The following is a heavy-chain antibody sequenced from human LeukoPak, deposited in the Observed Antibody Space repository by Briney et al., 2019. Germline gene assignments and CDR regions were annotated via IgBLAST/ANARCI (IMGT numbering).Heavy chain of an antibody. V-gene: IGHV3-23*01. D-gene: IGHD2-2*01. Sequence: GESLKISCAASGFTFSSYAMSWVRQAPGKGLEWVSAISGSGGSTYYADSVKGRFTISRDNSKNTLYLQMNSLRAEDTAVYYCAKEGGELGYCSSTSCYWGQGTLVTVSS. J-gene: IGHJ4*02. CDR2: ISGSGGST. CDR1: GFTFSSYA. CDR3: AKEGGELGYCSSTSCY.